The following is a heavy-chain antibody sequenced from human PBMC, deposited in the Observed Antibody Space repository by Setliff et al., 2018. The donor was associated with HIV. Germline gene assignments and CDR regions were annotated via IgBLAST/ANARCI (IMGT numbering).Heavy chain of an antibody. CDR1: GGSISSYY. D-gene: IGHD2-15*01. V-gene: IGHV4-59*01. CDR3: ARNPCSGGSCPDAFDI. J-gene: IGHJ3*02. Sequence: TLSLTCTVSGGSISSYYWGWIRQPPGKGLEWIGYIYYSGSTNYNPSLKSRVTISVDTSKNQFSLKLSSVTAADTAVYYCARNPCSGGSCPDAFDIWGQGTMVTVSS. CDR2: IYYSGST.